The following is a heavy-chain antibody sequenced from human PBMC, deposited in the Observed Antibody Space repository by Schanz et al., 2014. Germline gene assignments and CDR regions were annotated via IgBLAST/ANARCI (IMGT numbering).Heavy chain of an antibody. CDR1: GGTFSSYT. CDR2: INPSGGST. V-gene: IGHV1-46*01. J-gene: IGHJ6*02. CDR3: ARAKRFGDMDV. Sequence: QVQLVQSGAEVKKPGSSVKVSCTASGGTFSSYTISWMRQAPGQGLEWMGMINPSGGSTTYAQKFQGRVTMTRDTSTSTVYMELSSLRSDDTAVYYCARAKRFGDMDVWGQGTTVTVS. D-gene: IGHD3-10*01.